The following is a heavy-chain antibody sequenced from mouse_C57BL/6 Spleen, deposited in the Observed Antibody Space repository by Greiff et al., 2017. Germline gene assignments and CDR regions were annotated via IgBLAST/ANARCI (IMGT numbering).Heavy chain of an antibody. CDR3: ARDGELGRYFDV. Sequence: EVQLQESGPELVKPGASVKIPCKASGYTFTDYNMDWVKQSHGKSLEWIGDINPNNGGTIYNQKFKGKATLTVDKSSSTAYMALRSLTSDDTAVYYCARDGELGRYFDVWGTGTTVTVSS. D-gene: IGHD4-1*01. CDR1: GYTFTDYN. V-gene: IGHV1-18*01. J-gene: IGHJ1*03. CDR2: INPNNGGT.